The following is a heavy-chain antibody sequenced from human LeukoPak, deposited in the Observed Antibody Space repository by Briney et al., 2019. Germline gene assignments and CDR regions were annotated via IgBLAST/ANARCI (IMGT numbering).Heavy chain of an antibody. D-gene: IGHD3-22*01. CDR1: GFTFSSYG. CDR3: ARDGSNYYDSSGYYAGDDAFDI. V-gene: IGHV3-33*01. CDR2: IWYDGSNK. J-gene: IGHJ3*02. Sequence: GGSLRLSCAASGFTFSSYGMHWVRQAPGKGLEWVAVIWYDGSNKYYADSVKGRFTISRDNSKNTLYLQMNSLRAEDTAVYYRARDGSNYYDSSGYYAGDDAFDIWGQGTMVTVSS.